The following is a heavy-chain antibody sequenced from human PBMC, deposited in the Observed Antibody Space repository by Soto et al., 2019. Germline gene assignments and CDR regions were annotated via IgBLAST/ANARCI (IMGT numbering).Heavy chain of an antibody. V-gene: IGHV1-3*01. D-gene: IGHD6-19*01. CDR3: ARGRVSGVSSAVAGPN. CDR2: INAGNGNT. CDR1: GYTFTSYA. Sequence: EASVKVSCKASGYTFTSYAMHWVRQAPGQRLEWMGWINAGNGNTKYSQKFQGRVTITRDTSASTAYMELSSLRSEDTAVYYCARGRVSGVSSAVAGPNWGQGTLVTVSS. J-gene: IGHJ4*02.